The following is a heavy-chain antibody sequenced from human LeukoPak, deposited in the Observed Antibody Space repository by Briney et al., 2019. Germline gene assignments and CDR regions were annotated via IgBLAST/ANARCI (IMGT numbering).Heavy chain of an antibody. CDR3: ARLRDYYDRSGYLTNSYYYMDV. D-gene: IGHD3-22*01. J-gene: IGHJ6*03. CDR1: GGSISSYY. Sequence: PSETLSLTCTVSGGSISSYYWSWIRQPPGKGLEWIGYISYSGRTNYNPSLKGRVTISLGTSKNQFSLKLTSVTAADTAVYYCARLRDYYDRSGYLTNSYYYMDVWGKGTTVTVSS. CDR2: ISYSGRT. V-gene: IGHV4-59*01.